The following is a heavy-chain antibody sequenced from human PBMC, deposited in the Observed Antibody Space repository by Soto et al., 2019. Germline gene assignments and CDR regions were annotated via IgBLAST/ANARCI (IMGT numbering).Heavy chain of an antibody. CDR1: GGSISSYY. Sequence: SETLSLTCTVSGGSISSYYWSWIRQPPGKGLEWIGNIYYSGSTNYNPSLKSRVPISVDTSKNQFSLKLSSVTAADTDAYYCERGSGTAYYSPFDIWGQGTMVTVSS. V-gene: IGHV4-59*01. CDR3: ERGSGTAYYSPFDI. CDR2: IYYSGST. J-gene: IGHJ3*02. D-gene: IGHD3-9*01.